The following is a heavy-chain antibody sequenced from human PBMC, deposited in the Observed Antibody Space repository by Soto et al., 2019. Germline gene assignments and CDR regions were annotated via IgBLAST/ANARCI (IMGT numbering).Heavy chain of an antibody. V-gene: IGHV3-74*01. CDR3: TRGYCGSSNCAYAFDI. Sequence: PGGSLRLSCAASGFTFRTYWMHWVRQAPGKGLEWVSRTNSDGSSTDYADSVKGRFTISKDNAKNTLSLQMNSLSADDTAVYYCTRGYCGSSNCAYAFDIWGQGTMVTVSS. CDR1: GFTFRTYW. CDR2: TNSDGSST. D-gene: IGHD2-2*01. J-gene: IGHJ3*02.